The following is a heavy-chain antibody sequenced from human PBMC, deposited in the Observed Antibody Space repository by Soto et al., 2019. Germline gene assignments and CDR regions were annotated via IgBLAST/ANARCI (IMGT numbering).Heavy chain of an antibody. V-gene: IGHV4-39*01. D-gene: IGHD3-22*01. CDR3: ARHRHYYDSSGYYDSPVDY. CDR2: IYYSGST. Sequence: SETMSLTCTVSGVSISSSSYYWGWIRQPPGKGLEWIGSIYYSGSTYYNPSLKSRVTISVDTSKNQFSLKLSSVTAADTAVYYCARHRHYYDSSGYYDSPVDYWGQGTLVTVSS. J-gene: IGHJ4*02. CDR1: GVSISSSSYY.